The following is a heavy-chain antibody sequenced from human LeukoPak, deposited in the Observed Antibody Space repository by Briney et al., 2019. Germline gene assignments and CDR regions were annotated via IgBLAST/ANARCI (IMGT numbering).Heavy chain of an antibody. CDR1: GFTFSSYV. CDR3: ARDYDKDY. D-gene: IGHD3-22*01. Sequence: GGSLRLPCAASGFTFSSYVMTWVRQAPGKGLEWVSSISVSDRSTYYADSVKGRFTISRDNARNTLYLQMNSLRAEDTALYYCARDYDKDYWGQGTLVTVSS. CDR2: ISVSDRST. J-gene: IGHJ4*02. V-gene: IGHV3-23*01.